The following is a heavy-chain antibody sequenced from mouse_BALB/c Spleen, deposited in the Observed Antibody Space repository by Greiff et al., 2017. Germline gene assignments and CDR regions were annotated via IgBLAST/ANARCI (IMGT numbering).Heavy chain of an antibody. CDR3: AGIYYDYVSFAY. J-gene: IGHJ3*01. CDR2: ISSGGST. Sequence: EVMLVESGGGLVKPGGSLKLSCAASGFTFSSYAMSWVRQTPEKRLEWVASISSGGSTYYPDSVKGRFTISRDNARNILYLQMSSLRSEDTAMYYCAGIYYDYVSFAYWGQGTLVTVSA. V-gene: IGHV5-6-5*01. CDR1: GFTFSSYA. D-gene: IGHD2-4*01.